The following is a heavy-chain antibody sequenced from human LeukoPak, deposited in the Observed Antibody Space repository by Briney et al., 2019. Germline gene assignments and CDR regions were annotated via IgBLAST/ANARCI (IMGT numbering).Heavy chain of an antibody. CDR1: GGSMSSYY. CDR3: ARYLSPGLDY. V-gene: IGHV4-59*01. CDR2: IYYTGST. Sequence: SETLSLTCTVSGGSMSSYYWTWIRQPPGRGLEWIGHIYYTGSTSYNPSLKSRVTLSVDTSKNQFSLRLTSVTAADTAVYYCARYLSPGLDYWGQGTWLTVSS. J-gene: IGHJ4*02.